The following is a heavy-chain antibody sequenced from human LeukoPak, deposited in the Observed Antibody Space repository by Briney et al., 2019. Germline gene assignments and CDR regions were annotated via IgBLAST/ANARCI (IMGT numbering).Heavy chain of an antibody. J-gene: IGHJ4*02. D-gene: IGHD3-10*01. CDR1: GFTFSSYS. CDR2: ISSSSSYI. Sequence: GGSLRLSCAASGFTFSSYSMNWVRQAPGKGLEWVSSISSSSSYIYYADSVKGRFTISRDNAKNSLYLQMNSLRAEDTAVYYCARDDYGSGSSPYYFDYWGQGTLVTVSS. CDR3: ARDDYGSGSSPYYFDY. V-gene: IGHV3-21*01.